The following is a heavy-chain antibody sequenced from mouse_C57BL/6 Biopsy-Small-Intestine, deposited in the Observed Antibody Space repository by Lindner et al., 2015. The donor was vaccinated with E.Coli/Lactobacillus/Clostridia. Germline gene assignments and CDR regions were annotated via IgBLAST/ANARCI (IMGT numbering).Heavy chain of an antibody. CDR2: IDLYNGAS. V-gene: IGHV1S135*01. D-gene: IGHD2-5*01. CDR3: ATYSNYWFAY. J-gene: IGHJ3*01. Sequence: VQLQESGPELAKPGASVKMSCKASGYSFTGYNMHWVKQSHGKSLEWIGYIDLYNGASSYNQKFKGKATLIVDKSSSTAYMQLNSLTSEDSAVYYCATYSNYWFAYWGQGTLVTVSA. CDR1: GYSFTGYN.